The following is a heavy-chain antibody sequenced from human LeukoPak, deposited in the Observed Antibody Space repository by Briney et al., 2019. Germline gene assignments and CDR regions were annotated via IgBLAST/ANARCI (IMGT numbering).Heavy chain of an antibody. CDR2: IYYSGST. Sequence: SETLSLTCTVSGGSISSSNYYWGWIRQPPGKGLEWIGSIYYSGSTYYNPSLKSRVTISVDTSKNQFSLKLSSVTAADTAVYYCARPSSGWRALYYFDYWGQGTLVTVSS. CDR1: GGSISSSNYY. J-gene: IGHJ4*02. CDR3: ARPSSGWRALYYFDY. V-gene: IGHV4-39*01. D-gene: IGHD6-19*01.